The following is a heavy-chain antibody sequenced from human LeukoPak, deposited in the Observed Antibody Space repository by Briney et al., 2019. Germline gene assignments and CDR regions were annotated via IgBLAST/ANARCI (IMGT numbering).Heavy chain of an antibody. D-gene: IGHD2-15*01. J-gene: IGHJ4*02. CDR2: IYYSGST. V-gene: IGHV4-39*07. CDR1: GGSISSSSYY. Sequence: SETLSLTCTVSGGSISSSSYYWGWVRQPPGTGLEWLGSIYYSGSTYYNPSLKSRVTISVDTSKNQFSLKLSSVTAADTAVYYCARAIREVVVVAATPFDYWGQGTLVTVSS. CDR3: ARAIREVVVVAATPFDY.